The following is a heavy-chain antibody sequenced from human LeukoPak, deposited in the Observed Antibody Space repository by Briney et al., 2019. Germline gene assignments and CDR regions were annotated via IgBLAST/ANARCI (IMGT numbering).Heavy chain of an antibody. CDR1: GFTFSSYG. V-gene: IGHV3-30*02. D-gene: IGHD3-10*01. J-gene: IGHJ4*02. CDR2: IRYDGSNK. Sequence: PGGSLRLSCPASGFTFSSYGMHWVRQAPGKGLEWVAFIRYDGSNKYYADSVKGRFTISRDNAKNSLYLQMNSLRAEDTAVYYCARDPRPMAPLDYWGQGTLVTVSS. CDR3: ARDPRPMAPLDY.